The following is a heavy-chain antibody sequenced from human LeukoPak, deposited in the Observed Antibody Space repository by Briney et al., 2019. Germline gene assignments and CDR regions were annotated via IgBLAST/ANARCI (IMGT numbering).Heavy chain of an antibody. CDR2: ISAYNGNT. J-gene: IGHJ1*01. D-gene: IGHD3-22*01. Sequence: ASVKVSCKASGYMFLSYGITWVRQAPGQGLEWMGWISAYNGNTNYAQKLQGRVTMTTDTSTSTAYMELRSLRSDDTAVYYCAREGPNYYDSSGYPPEYFQHWGQGTLVTVSS. V-gene: IGHV1-18*01. CDR3: AREGPNYYDSSGYPPEYFQH. CDR1: GYMFLSYG.